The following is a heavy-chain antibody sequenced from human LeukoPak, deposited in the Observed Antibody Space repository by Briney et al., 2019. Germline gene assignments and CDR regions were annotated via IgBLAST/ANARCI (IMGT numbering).Heavy chain of an antibody. V-gene: IGHV3-30-3*01. D-gene: IGHD2-2*01. J-gene: IGHJ4*02. CDR3: ARAGTECSSTSCRTASYRPRPPDY. CDR1: GFTFSSYA. Sequence: GSLRLSCAASGFTFSSYAMHWVRQAPGKGLEWVAVISYDGSNKYYADSVKGRFTISRDNSGNTLYLQMSSLRVEDTAVYYCARAGTECSSTSCRTASYRPRPPDYWGQGTLVTVSS. CDR2: ISYDGSNK.